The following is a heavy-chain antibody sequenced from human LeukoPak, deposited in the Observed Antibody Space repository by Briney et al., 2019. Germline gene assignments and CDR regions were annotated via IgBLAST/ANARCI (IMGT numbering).Heavy chain of an antibody. CDR1: GGSFSRYS. J-gene: IGHJ4*02. CDR2: VYNGGT. Sequence: SETLSLTCSVSGGSFSRYSWNWIRRPPGKRLEWIGYVYNGGTNYNPSLKSRVTMSVDTSKKRFSQTLTSVNAADTAVYYCARDTTLDEGSSRYGFDYWGQGTLVTVSS. V-gene: IGHV4-59*01. CDR3: ARDTTLDEGSSRYGFDY. D-gene: IGHD6-13*01.